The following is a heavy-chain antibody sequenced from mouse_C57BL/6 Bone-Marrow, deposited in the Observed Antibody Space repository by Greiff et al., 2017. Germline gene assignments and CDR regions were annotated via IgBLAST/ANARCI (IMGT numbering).Heavy chain of an antibody. V-gene: IGHV1-64*01. Sequence: QVQLQQPGAELVKPGASVKLSCKASGYTFTSYWMHWVKPRPGQGLEWIGMIHPNSGSTNYNEKFKSKATLTVDKYSSTAYMQLSSLTSEDSAVYYCASSTMVTTSLWWYFDVWGTGTTVTVSS. CDR1: GYTFTSYW. J-gene: IGHJ1*03. CDR3: ASSTMVTTSLWWYFDV. D-gene: IGHD2-2*01. CDR2: IHPNSGST.